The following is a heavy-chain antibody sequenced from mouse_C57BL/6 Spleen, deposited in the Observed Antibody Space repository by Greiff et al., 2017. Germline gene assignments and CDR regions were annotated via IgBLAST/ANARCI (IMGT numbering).Heavy chain of an antibody. Sequence: VQLQQSGPELVKPGASVKISCKASGYTFTDYYMNWVKQSHGKSLEWIGDINPNNGGTSYNQKFKGKATLTVDKSSSTAYMELRSLTSEDSAVYYCARRMDYGSTSDWYFDVWGTGTTVTVSS. J-gene: IGHJ1*03. V-gene: IGHV1-26*01. CDR3: ARRMDYGSTSDWYFDV. CDR2: INPNNGGT. D-gene: IGHD1-1*01. CDR1: GYTFTDYY.